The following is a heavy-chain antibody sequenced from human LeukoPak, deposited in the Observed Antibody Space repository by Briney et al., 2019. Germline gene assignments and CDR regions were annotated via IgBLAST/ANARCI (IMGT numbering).Heavy chain of an antibody. CDR2: IYPGDSDT. J-gene: IGHJ4*02. D-gene: IGHD3-16*02. CDR1: GYSFTSYW. V-gene: IGHV5-51*01. CDR3: ARTYVWGGYRPYYFDY. Sequence: GESLKISCKGSGYSFTSYWIGWVRQMPGKGLEWMGTIYPGDSDTRYSPSFQGQVTISADKSISTAYLQWSSLKASDTAMYYCARTYVWGGYRPYYFDYWGQGTLVTVSS.